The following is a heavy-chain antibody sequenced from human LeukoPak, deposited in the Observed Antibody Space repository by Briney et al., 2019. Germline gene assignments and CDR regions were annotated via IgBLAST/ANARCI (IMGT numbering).Heavy chain of an antibody. CDR3: AASFGGPYDY. D-gene: IGHD3-16*01. Sequence: SVKVSCKASGFTFTSSAMQWVRQPRGQRLEWIGWFVVVNGNTNYAQKFQERVTITRDMSTSKAYMELSSLRSEDTAVYYCAASFGGPYDYWGQGTLVTVSS. J-gene: IGHJ4*02. CDR1: GFTFTSSA. CDR2: FVVVNGNT. V-gene: IGHV1-58*02.